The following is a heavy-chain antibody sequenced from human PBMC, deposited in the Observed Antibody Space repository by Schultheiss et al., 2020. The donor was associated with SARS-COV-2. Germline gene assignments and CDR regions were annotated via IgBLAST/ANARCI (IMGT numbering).Heavy chain of an antibody. D-gene: IGHD6-19*01. CDR1: GGSISSYY. CDR3: ARDRWSEWLVDY. V-gene: IGHV4-4*07. J-gene: IGHJ4*02. Sequence: SETLSLTCTVSGGSISSYYWSWIRQPAGKGLEWIGRIYTSGSTNYNPSLKSRVTISVVTSKNQFSLKLSSVTAADTAVYYCARDRWSEWLVDYWGQGTLVTVSS. CDR2: IYTSGST.